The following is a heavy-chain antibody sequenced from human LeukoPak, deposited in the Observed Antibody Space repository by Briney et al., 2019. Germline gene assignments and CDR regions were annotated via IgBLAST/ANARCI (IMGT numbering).Heavy chain of an antibody. CDR1: GDSISSGDYY. J-gene: IGHJ6*02. Sequence: SQTLSLTCTVSGDSISSGDYYWSWIRQPPGKGLEWIGYIYYSGSTYYNPSLKSPVTISVDTSKNQFSRKLSSVTAAGPAAYYCSRDLYGIDVWGQGTTVTVSS. CDR2: IYYSGST. CDR3: SRDLYGIDV. V-gene: IGHV4-30-4*01.